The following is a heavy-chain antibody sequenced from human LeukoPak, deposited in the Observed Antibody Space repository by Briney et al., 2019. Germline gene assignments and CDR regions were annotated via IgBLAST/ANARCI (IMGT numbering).Heavy chain of an antibody. CDR3: ARVGPVGFDY. CDR2: IYSGGST. Sequence: GGSLRLSCTVSGFTVSSNSMSWVRQAPGKGLEWVSVIYSGGSTYYADSVKGRFTISRDNSKNTLYLQMNSLRAEDTAVYYCARVGPVGFDYWGQGTLVTVSS. CDR1: GFTVSSNS. V-gene: IGHV3-66*01. J-gene: IGHJ4*02. D-gene: IGHD1-26*01.